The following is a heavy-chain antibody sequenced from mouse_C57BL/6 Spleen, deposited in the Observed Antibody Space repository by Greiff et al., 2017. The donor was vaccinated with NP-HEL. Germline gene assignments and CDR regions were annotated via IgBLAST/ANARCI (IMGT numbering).Heavy chain of an antibody. CDR2: IYPGDGDT. CDR3: ARGAASYFDY. CDR1: GYAFSSSW. V-gene: IGHV1-82*01. J-gene: IGHJ2*01. Sequence: VKLQESGPELVKPGASVKISCKASGYAFSSSWMNWVKQRPGKGLEWIGRIYPGDGDTNYNGKFKGKATLTADKSSSTAYMQLSSLTSEDSAVYFCARGAASYFDYWGQGTTLTVSS.